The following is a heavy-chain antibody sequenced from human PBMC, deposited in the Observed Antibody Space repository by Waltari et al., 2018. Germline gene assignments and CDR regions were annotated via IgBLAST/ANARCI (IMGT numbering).Heavy chain of an antibody. D-gene: IGHD1-26*01. CDR1: GYTFTSYY. J-gene: IGHJ4*02. CDR3: ATNGRWEPRIYYY. V-gene: IGHV1-24*01. CDR2: FDPEDGET. Sequence: QVQLVQSGAEVKKPGASVKVSCKASGYTFTSYYMHWVRQAPGKGLEWMGGFDPEDGETIYAQNFQGRVTMTEDTSTDTAYMELSSLRSEDTAVYYCATNGRWEPRIYYYWGQGTLVTVSS.